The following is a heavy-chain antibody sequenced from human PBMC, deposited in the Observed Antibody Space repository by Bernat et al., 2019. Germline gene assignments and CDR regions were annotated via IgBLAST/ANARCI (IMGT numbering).Heavy chain of an antibody. CDR1: GFTFSSYG. J-gene: IGHJ4*02. CDR2: IWYDGNNE. V-gene: IGHV3-33*01. Sequence: QVQLVESGGGVVQPGRSLRLSCAASGFTFSSYGMHWVRQAPGKGLEWVALIWYDGNNEYYADSVKGRFTISRDNFKDTLYLQMTSLRAEDTAVYYCAREGASPLGYWGQGTLVTVSS. CDR3: AREGASPLGY.